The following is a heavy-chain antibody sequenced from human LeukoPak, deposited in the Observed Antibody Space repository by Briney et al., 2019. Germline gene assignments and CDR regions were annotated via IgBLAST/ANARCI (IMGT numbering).Heavy chain of an antibody. CDR3: ARDVYNMGDY. CDR1: GFIFSSYW. V-gene: IGHV3-7*01. CDR2: IKQDGSEK. Sequence: GGSLRLSCAASGFIFSSYWMSWVRQAPGKGLEWVANIKQDGSEKYYLDSVKGRFTISRDNAKNSLYLQMNSLRAEDTAVYYCARDVYNMGDYWGQGTLVTVSS. D-gene: IGHD1-1*01. J-gene: IGHJ4*02.